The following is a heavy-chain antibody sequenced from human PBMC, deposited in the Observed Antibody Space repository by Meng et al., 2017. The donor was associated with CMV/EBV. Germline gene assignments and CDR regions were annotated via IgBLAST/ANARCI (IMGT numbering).Heavy chain of an antibody. CDR2: IYYSGST. CDR1: GCSISSYY. Sequence: GSLRLSCTVSGCSISSYYWSWIRQPPGKGLEWIGYIYYSGSTNYNPSLKSRVTISVDTSKNQFSLKLSSVTAADTAVYYCARGEGHSGSYYFYFDYWGQGTLVTVSS. V-gene: IGHV4-59*01. CDR3: ARGEGHSGSYYFYFDY. J-gene: IGHJ4*02. D-gene: IGHD1-26*01.